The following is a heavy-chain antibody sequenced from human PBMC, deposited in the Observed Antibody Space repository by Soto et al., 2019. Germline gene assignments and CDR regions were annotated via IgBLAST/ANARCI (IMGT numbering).Heavy chain of an antibody. D-gene: IGHD4-17*01. CDR3: TTDTTVTTADKRFDP. Sequence: GGSLRLSCAASGFTFSNAWMSWVRQAPGKGLEWVGRIKSETDGGTTDYAAPVKGRFTISRDDSKNTLYLQMNSLKTDDTAVYYCTTDTTVTTADKRFDPWGQGTLVTVSS. CDR1: GFTFSNAW. J-gene: IGHJ5*02. V-gene: IGHV3-15*01. CDR2: IKSETDGGTT.